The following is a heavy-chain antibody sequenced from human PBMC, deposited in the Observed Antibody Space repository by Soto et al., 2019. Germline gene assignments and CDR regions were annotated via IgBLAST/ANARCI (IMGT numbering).Heavy chain of an antibody. D-gene: IGHD4-17*01. CDR1: GGTFSSYA. J-gene: IGHJ6*02. V-gene: IGHV1-69*13. Sequence: GASVKVSCKASGGTFSSYAISWVRQAPGQGLEWMGGIIPIFGTANYAQKFQGRVTITADESTSTAYMELSSLRSEDTAVYYCAXDSLTTVGTGNYYGMDVWGQGTTVTVSS. CDR3: AXDSLTTVGTGNYYGMDV. CDR2: IIPIFGTA.